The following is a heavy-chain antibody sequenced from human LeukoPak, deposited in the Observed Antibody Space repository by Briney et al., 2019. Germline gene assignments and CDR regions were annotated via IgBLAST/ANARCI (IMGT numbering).Heavy chain of an antibody. CDR2: IYYSGST. V-gene: IGHV4-59*01. D-gene: IGHD5-18*01. J-gene: IGHJ5*02. Sequence: PSETLSLTCTVSGGSISSYYWSWIRQPPGKGLEWIGYIYYSGSTNYNPSLKSRVTISVDTSKNQFSLKLSSVTAADTAVYYCARFKYSPGWFDPWGQGTLVTVSS. CDR1: GGSISSYY. CDR3: ARFKYSPGWFDP.